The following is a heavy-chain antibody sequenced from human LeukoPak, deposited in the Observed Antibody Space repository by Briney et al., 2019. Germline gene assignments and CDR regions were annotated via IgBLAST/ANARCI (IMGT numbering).Heavy chain of an antibody. Sequence: GGSLRLSCAASGFTFSSYSMSWVRQAPGKGLEWVSAISGSGGSTYYADSVKGRFTISRDNSKNTLYLQMNSLRAEDTAVYYCAKGYCSGGSCYPFDPWGQGTLVTVSS. V-gene: IGHV3-23*01. J-gene: IGHJ5*02. D-gene: IGHD2-15*01. CDR1: GFTFSSYS. CDR2: ISGSGGST. CDR3: AKGYCSGGSCYPFDP.